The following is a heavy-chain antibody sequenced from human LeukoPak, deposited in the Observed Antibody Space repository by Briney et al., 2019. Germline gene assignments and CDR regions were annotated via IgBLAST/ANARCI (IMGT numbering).Heavy chain of an antibody. V-gene: IGHV1-69*05. D-gene: IGHD3-22*01. CDR1: GGTFSSYV. Sequence: SVKVSCKASGGTFSSYVISWVRQAPGQGLEWMGGIIPIFGTANYAQKFQGRVTITTDESTSTAYMELSSLRSEDTAVYYCARSNTYYYDSSGYYADYWGQGTLVTVSS. J-gene: IGHJ4*02. CDR2: IIPIFGTA. CDR3: ARSNTYYYDSSGYYADY.